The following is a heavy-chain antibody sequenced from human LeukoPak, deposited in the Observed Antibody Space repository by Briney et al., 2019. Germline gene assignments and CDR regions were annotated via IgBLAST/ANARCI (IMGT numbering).Heavy chain of an antibody. V-gene: IGHV3-30-3*01. J-gene: IGHJ4*02. CDR3: ARESLTYYYDSSGYGKGHEN. CDR1: GFTFSSYT. D-gene: IGHD3-22*01. Sequence: GGSLRLSCAASGFTFSSYTMHWVRQAPGKGLEWVAVISYDGSNKYYADSVKGRFTISRDNSKNTLYLQMNSVRAEDTAVYYCARESLTYYYDSSGYGKGHENWGQGTLVTVSS. CDR2: ISYDGSNK.